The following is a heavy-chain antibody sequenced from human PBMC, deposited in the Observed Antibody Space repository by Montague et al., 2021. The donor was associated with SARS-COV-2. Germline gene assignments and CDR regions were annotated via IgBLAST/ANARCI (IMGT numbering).Heavy chain of an antibody. J-gene: IGHJ5*02. CDR2: VYYSGST. CDR3: ARLGFVELWLNLGWFDP. D-gene: IGHD3-16*02. Sequence: SETLSLTCSVSGDSIRSSGYYWGWIRQPPGKGLEWIGTVYYSGSTNYNPSLKSRVTMPVDTSKNQFSLGLRSVTAADTAVHYCARLGFVELWLNLGWFDPWGQGTLVTVSS. CDR1: GDSIRSSGYY. V-gene: IGHV4-39*01.